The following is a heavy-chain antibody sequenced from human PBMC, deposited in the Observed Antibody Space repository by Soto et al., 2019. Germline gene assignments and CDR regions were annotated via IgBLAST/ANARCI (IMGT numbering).Heavy chain of an antibody. D-gene: IGHD6-19*01. V-gene: IGHV3-21*01. Sequence: EVQLVESGGGLVKPGGSLRLSCAASGFTFSSYSMNWVRQAPGKGLEWVSSISSSSSYIYYADSVKGRFTISRDNAKNSLYLQMNSLRAEDTAVYYCARVPPSIAVDVDYWGQGTLVTVSS. CDR3: ARVPPSIAVDVDY. J-gene: IGHJ4*02. CDR2: ISSSSSYI. CDR1: GFTFSSYS.